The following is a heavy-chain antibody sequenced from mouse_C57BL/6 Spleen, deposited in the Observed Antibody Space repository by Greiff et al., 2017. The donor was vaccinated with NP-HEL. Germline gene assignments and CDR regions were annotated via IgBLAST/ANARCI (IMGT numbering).Heavy chain of an antibody. CDR1: GYTFTSYG. J-gene: IGHJ1*03. D-gene: IGHD1-1*01. CDR3: ARGGYYYGSSHWYFDV. CDR2: IYPRSGNT. Sequence: VKLQESGAELARPGASVKLSCKASGYTFTSYGISWVKQRTGQGLEWIGEIYPRSGNTYYNEKFKGKATLTADKSSSTAYMELRSLTSEDSAVYFCARGGYYYGSSHWYFDVWGTGTTVTVSS. V-gene: IGHV1-81*01.